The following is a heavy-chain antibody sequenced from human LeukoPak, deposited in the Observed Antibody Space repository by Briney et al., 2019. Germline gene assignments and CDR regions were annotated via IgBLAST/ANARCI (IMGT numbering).Heavy chain of an antibody. Sequence: SETLTLTCTVSGVSISSNYLTWVRQPPGKGLEWIGYINYSGSTKYKPSLQSRFTMSIDTSKNQLSLKLNTVTPADTAMYYCAREGRQDYVYFDHWGQGSLVTVSS. CDR1: GVSISSNY. J-gene: IGHJ4*02. V-gene: IGHV4-59*01. CDR2: INYSGST. CDR3: AREGRQDYVYFDH. D-gene: IGHD4-17*01.